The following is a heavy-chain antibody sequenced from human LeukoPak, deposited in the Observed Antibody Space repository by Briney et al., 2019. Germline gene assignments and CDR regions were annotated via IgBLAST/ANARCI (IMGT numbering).Heavy chain of an antibody. D-gene: IGHD6-19*01. CDR1: GFTFSSYW. Sequence: QPGGSLRLSCAASGFTFSSYWMTWVRQAPGEGLEWVANIKQDGSERNYVDSVKGRFTISRDNAKNSLYLQMNTLRDEDTAVYYCATGAGCGYWGQGTLVTVSS. J-gene: IGHJ4*02. CDR3: ATGAGCGY. CDR2: IKQDGSER. V-gene: IGHV3-7*03.